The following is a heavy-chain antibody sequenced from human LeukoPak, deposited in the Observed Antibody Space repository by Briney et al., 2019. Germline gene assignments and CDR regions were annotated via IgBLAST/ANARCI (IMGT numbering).Heavy chain of an antibody. CDR3: ARAPQYSSSWYVPLGY. Sequence: GGSLRLSCAASGFTFSSYAMHWVRQAPGKGLEWVALISYDGSNKYYADSVKGRFTISRDNSKNTLYLQMDSPRPEDTAVYYCARAPQYSSSWYVPLGYWGQGTLVTVSS. V-gene: IGHV3-30*04. D-gene: IGHD6-13*01. CDR2: ISYDGSNK. J-gene: IGHJ4*02. CDR1: GFTFSSYA.